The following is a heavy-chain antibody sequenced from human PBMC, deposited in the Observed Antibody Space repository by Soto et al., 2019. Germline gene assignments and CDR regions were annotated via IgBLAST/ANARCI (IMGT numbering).Heavy chain of an antibody. CDR3: ARAPPGGYGMDV. CDR1: GYTFTGYD. Sequence: ASVNVSCKASGYTFTGYDMHWVRQAPGQGLEWMGWINPNSGGTNYARKFQGWVTMTRDTSISTAYMELGRLRSDDTAVYYCARAPPGGYGMDVLGQGTTVTVSS. V-gene: IGHV1-2*04. CDR2: INPNSGGT. D-gene: IGHD2-15*01. J-gene: IGHJ6*02.